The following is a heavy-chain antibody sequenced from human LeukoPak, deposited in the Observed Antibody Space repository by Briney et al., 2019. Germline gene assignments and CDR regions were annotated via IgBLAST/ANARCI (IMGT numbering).Heavy chain of an antibody. V-gene: IGHV3-48*01. Sequence: GGSLRLSCAASGFTFSSYGMTWVRQAPGKGPEWVSYISSSSSTIYYADSVKGRFTISRDNAKNSLYLQLNSLRAEDTAVYYCARGPSGYHNTGGQGTLVTVSS. D-gene: IGHD5-12*01. CDR2: ISSSSSTI. J-gene: IGHJ4*02. CDR1: GFTFSSYG. CDR3: ARGPSGYHNT.